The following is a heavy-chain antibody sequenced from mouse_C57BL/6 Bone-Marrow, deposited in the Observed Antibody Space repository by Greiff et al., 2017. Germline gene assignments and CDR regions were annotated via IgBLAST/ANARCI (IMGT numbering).Heavy chain of an antibody. J-gene: IGHJ2*01. Sequence: VQLQQSGAELVRPGASVKLSCTASGFNIKDDYMHWVKQRPEQGLEWIGWIDPENGATEYASKFQGKATITADTSSNTAYLQLSSLTSEDTAVYYCTTRWDYEDYFDYWGQGTTLTVSS. CDR3: TTRWDYEDYFDY. CDR2: IDPENGAT. CDR1: GFNIKDDY. D-gene: IGHD2-4*01. V-gene: IGHV14-4*01.